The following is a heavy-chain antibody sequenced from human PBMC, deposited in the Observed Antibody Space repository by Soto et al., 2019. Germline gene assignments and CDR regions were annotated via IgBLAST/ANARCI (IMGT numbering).Heavy chain of an antibody. J-gene: IGHJ6*02. D-gene: IGHD6-13*01. CDR3: ARARYSSSWSHYYYGMDV. CDR2: ISISSTYI. CDR1: GFTFSSHS. V-gene: IGHV3-21*01. Sequence: EVQLVESGGGLVKPGGSLRLSCAASGFTFSSHSMNWVRQAPGKGLEWVSSISISSTYIYYADSLKGRFTISRDDAKNSLYPQMNSLRAEDTAVYYCARARYSSSWSHYYYGMDVWGQGTTVTVSS.